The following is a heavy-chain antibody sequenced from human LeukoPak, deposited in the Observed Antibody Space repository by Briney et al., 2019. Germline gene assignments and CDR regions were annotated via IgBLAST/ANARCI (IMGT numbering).Heavy chain of an antibody. J-gene: IGHJ4*02. CDR3: ARIDSRGDLSFDY. CDR2: IRPDGTIK. D-gene: IGHD3-22*01. Sequence: GGSLRLSCTASRITLRSNWMTWVRQAPGKGLEWVANIRPDGTIKHYLDSVNGRFTISRDNAKNSLYLQMDSLRGEDTAVYYCARIDSRGDLSFDYWGQGTLVTVSS. V-gene: IGHV3-7*01. CDR1: RITLRSNW.